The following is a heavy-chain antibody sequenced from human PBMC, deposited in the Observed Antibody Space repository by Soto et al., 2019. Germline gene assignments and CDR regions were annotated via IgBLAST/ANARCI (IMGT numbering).Heavy chain of an antibody. CDR2: IWYDGSNK. V-gene: IGHV3-33*01. J-gene: IGHJ6*02. CDR3: AREPNQVDIAATSMGGAYYYYGMDV. D-gene: IGHD5-12*01. Sequence: QVQLVESGGGVVQPGRSLRLSCAASGFTFSSYGMHWVRQAPGKGLEWVAVIWYDGSNKYYADSVKGRFTISRDNSKNTLYLQMNSLRAEDTAVYYCAREPNQVDIAATSMGGAYYYYGMDVWGQGTTVTVSS. CDR1: GFTFSSYG.